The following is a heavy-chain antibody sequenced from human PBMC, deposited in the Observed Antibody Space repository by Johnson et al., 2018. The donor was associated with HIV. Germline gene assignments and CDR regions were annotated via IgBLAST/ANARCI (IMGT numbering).Heavy chain of an antibody. CDR1: GFTFSSYA. CDR3: ARSMRGAFDV. CDR2: ISYDGSNK. Sequence: QVHLVESGGGVVQPGRSLRLSCAASGFTFSSYAMHWVRQAPGKGLEWVAVISYDGSNKYYADSVKGRFTISRDNSKNTLYLQMNSLRAEDTAVYYCARSMRGAFDVWGQGTMVTVSS. D-gene: IGHD3-10*01. V-gene: IGHV3-30-3*01. J-gene: IGHJ3*01.